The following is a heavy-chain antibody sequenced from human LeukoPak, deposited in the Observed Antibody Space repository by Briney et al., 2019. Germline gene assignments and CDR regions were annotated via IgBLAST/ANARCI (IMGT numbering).Heavy chain of an antibody. CDR1: GFTFSNYW. Sequence: PGGSLRLSCAASGFTFSNYWMSWVRQAPGKGLEWVANIKRDGSEKYYVDSMKGRLTISRDNAENSVYLQMNSLRAEDTAVYYCARKDTRSAPGRGAFDIWGQGTMVTVSS. V-gene: IGHV3-7*01. CDR2: IKRDGSEK. D-gene: IGHD6-13*01. J-gene: IGHJ3*02. CDR3: ARKDTRSAPGRGAFDI.